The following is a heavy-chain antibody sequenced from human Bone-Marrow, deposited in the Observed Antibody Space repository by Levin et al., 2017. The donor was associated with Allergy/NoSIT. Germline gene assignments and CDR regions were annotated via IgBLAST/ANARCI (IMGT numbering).Heavy chain of an antibody. CDR2: ISWDGGVT. V-gene: IGHV3-43*01. D-gene: IGHD3-9*01. Sequence: GGSLRLSCAASGFTFDDYTMHWVRQSPGKSLEWVSLISWDGGVTYYADTVKGRFTISRDNNKNSLYLQMNSLGPEDTALYYCAKYTSADGLTGYFEDWGQGTLVTVSS. CDR1: GFTFDDYT. CDR3: AKYTSADGLTGYFED. J-gene: IGHJ4*02.